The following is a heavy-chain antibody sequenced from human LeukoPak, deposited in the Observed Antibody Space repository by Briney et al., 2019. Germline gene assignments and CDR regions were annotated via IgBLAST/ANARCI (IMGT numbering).Heavy chain of an antibody. J-gene: IGHJ5*02. CDR2: ISGSGGST. Sequence: GGSLRLSCAASGFTFSSYAVSWVRQAPGKGLEWVSAISGSGGSTYYADSVKGRFTISRGNSKNTLYLQMNSLRAEDTAVYYCAKFKGGVVVPAAPFDPWGQGTLVTVSS. V-gene: IGHV3-23*01. CDR3: AKFKGGVVVPAAPFDP. CDR1: GFTFSSYA. D-gene: IGHD2-2*01.